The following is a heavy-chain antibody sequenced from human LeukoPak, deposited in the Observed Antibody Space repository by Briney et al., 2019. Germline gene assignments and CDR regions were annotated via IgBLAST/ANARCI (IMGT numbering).Heavy chain of an antibody. J-gene: IGHJ4*02. V-gene: IGHV1-2*02. CDR2: INPNSGGT. Sequence: ASVKVSCKTSGYTFTGYYMHWVRQAPGQGLEWMGWINPNSGGTNYAQKFQGRVTMTWDTSISTAYMELSRLRSDDTAVYYCAREYILTAYYGDYWGQGTLVTVSS. CDR3: AREYILTAYYGDY. CDR1: GYTFTGYY. D-gene: IGHD3-9*01.